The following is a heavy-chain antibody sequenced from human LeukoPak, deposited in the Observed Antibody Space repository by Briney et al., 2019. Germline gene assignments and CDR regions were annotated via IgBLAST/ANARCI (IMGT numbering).Heavy chain of an antibody. Sequence: ASVKVSCKASGYTFTSYAMHWVRQAPGQRLEWMGWINTNAGNPTYAQGFTGRFVFSLDTSVSTAYLQISSLKAEDTAVYYCARGYCTNGVCYRPYMDVWGKGTTVAVSS. V-gene: IGHV7-4-1*02. CDR2: INTNAGNP. J-gene: IGHJ6*03. CDR1: GYTFTSYA. CDR3: ARGYCTNGVCYRPYMDV. D-gene: IGHD2-8*01.